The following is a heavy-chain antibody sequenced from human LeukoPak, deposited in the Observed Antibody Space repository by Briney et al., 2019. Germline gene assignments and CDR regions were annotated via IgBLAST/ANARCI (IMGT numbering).Heavy chain of an antibody. J-gene: IGHJ5*02. CDR2: IRQDGSEK. D-gene: IGHD2-2*01. CDR3: ARDLKSVPRDGQTDIVVVPAALNWFDP. CDR1: GFSFSTYW. Sequence: GGSLRLSCETSGFSFSTYWMSWVRQAPGKGLEWVANIRQDGSEKYYADSVKGRFTISRDIAKQSVFLQMNSLRAEDTAVYYCARDLKSVPRDGQTDIVVVPAALNWFDPWGQGTLVTVSS. V-gene: IGHV3-7*01.